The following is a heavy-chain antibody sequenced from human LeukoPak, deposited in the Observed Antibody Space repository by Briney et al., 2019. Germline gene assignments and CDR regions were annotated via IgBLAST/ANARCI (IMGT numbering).Heavy chain of an antibody. CDR2: ISSNGGST. CDR3: ARLPYYDSGGPFGY. Sequence: PGGSLRLSCAASGFTFSSYAMHWVRQAPGKGLEYVSAISSNGGSTCYANSVKGRFTISRDNAKNSLYLQMNSLRAEDTAVYFCARLPYYDSGGPFGYWGQGTLVTVS. V-gene: IGHV3-64*01. CDR1: GFTFSSYA. J-gene: IGHJ4*02. D-gene: IGHD3-22*01.